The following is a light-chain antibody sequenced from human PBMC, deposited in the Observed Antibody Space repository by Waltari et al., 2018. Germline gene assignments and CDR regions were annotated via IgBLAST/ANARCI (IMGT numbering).Light chain of an antibody. J-gene: IGKJ2*01. V-gene: IGKV4-1*01. CDR2: WSS. Sequence: DVVVTQSPASLAVSLGERATINCKSRQSVLYISDNRHYLAWYQQKPGQPPKLLIYWSSTRESGVPDRFTGSGSGTDFTLTISSLQAEDVAVYYCQQYYSPLSFTFGQGTKVEIK. CDR1: QSVLYISDNRHY. CDR3: QQYYSPLSFT.